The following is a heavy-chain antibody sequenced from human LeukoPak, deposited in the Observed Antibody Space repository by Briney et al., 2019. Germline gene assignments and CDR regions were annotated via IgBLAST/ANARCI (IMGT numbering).Heavy chain of an antibody. CDR2: INHSGST. J-gene: IGHJ5*02. Sequence: SETLSLTCAVYGGSFSGYYWSGIRQPPGKGLEWIGEINHSGSTNYNPSLKSRVTISVDTSKNQFSLKLSSVTAADTAVYYCARGGAYYDFWSGYYTDWFDPWGQGTLVTVSS. CDR3: ARGGAYYDFWSGYYTDWFDP. CDR1: GGSFSGYY. D-gene: IGHD3-3*01. V-gene: IGHV4-34*01.